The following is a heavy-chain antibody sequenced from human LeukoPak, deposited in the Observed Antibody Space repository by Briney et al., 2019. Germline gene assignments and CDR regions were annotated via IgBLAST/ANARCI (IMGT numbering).Heavy chain of an antibody. J-gene: IGHJ4*02. D-gene: IGHD2-8*01. CDR3: ARMYGVFDY. CDR2: IYYTGTT. V-gene: IGHV4-39*01. Sequence: PSGTLSLTCSVSGDSISSVSNYWGWLRQSPEKGLEWVGSIYYTGTTLYNPSLEGRVIISGDTSKSQFSLRLTSVTVADTALYYCARMYGVFDYWGQGILVTVSS. CDR1: GDSISSVSNY.